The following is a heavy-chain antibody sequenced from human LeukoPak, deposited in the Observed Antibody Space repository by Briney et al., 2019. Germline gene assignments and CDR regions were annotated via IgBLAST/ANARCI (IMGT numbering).Heavy chain of an antibody. CDR2: INPSGGST. D-gene: IGHD3-22*01. CDR1: GYTLTNYY. Sequence: ASVKVSCKASGYTLTNYYMHWVRQAPGQGLEWMGIINPSGGSTSYAQKFQGRVTMTRDTSISTAYMELSRLRSDDTAVYYCARSGYYYNFDYWGQGTLVTVSS. V-gene: IGHV1-46*01. CDR3: ARSGYYYNFDY. J-gene: IGHJ4*02.